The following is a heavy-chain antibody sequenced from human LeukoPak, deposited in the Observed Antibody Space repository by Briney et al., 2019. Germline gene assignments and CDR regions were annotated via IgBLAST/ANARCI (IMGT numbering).Heavy chain of an antibody. Sequence: GGSLRLSCAASGFTVSSNHMSWVRQAPGKGLEWVSLIYSGGNTYYTDSVKGRFTISRDNSKNTLYLQMNSLRAEDTVVYYCARTRVYCFDYWGQGTLVTVSS. CDR1: GFTVSSNH. CDR2: IYSGGNT. V-gene: IGHV3-66*01. J-gene: IGHJ4*02. D-gene: IGHD2-15*01. CDR3: ARTRVYCFDY.